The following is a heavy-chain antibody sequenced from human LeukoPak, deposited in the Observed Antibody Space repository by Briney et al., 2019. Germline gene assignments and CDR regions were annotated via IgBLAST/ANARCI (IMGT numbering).Heavy chain of an antibody. CDR3: AKGNNYYDSYDAFDI. D-gene: IGHD3-22*01. J-gene: IGHJ3*02. V-gene: IGHV3-23*01. CDR2: ISAGGDYT. Sequence: PGGSLRLSCAASGFMFNKFAMSWVRQAPGKGLKWVSGISAGGDYTYHADSVKGRFTISRDNSKNTVYLQMNSLRAEDTAVYYCAKGNNYYDSYDAFDIWGQGTMVTVSS. CDR1: GFMFNKFA.